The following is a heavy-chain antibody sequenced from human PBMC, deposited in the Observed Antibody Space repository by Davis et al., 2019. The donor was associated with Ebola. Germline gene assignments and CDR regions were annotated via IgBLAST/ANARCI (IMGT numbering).Heavy chain of an antibody. CDR2: MNPNSGHT. D-gene: IGHD1-7*01. CDR1: GYTFTNYD. V-gene: IGHV1-8*01. CDR3: ARAPAGSNWNYGGNWFDP. Sequence: ASVTVSCKASGYTFTNYDINWVRQASGQGLEWMGWMNPNSGHTGYAQKFQGRVTLTRDTSTSTAHMELSSLRSDDTAVYYCARAPAGSNWNYGGNWFDPWGQGTLVSVSS. J-gene: IGHJ5*02.